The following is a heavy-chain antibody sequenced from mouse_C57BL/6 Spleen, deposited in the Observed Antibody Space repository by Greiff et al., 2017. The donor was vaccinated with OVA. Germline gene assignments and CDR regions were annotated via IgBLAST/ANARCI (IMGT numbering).Heavy chain of an antibody. CDR2: INPYNGGT. Sequence: VQLKESGPVLVKPGASVKMSCKASGYTFTDYYMNWVKQSHGKSLEWIGVINPYNGGTSYNQKFKGKATLTVDKSSSTAYMELNSLTSEDSAVYYCAREGTGTYAMDYWGQGTSVTVSS. J-gene: IGHJ4*01. V-gene: IGHV1-19*01. D-gene: IGHD4-1*01. CDR3: AREGTGTYAMDY. CDR1: GYTFTDYY.